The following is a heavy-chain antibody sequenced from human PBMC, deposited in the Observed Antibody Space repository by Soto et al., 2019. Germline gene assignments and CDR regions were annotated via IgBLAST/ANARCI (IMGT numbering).Heavy chain of an antibody. CDR3: ARDYYDSSGHLLAFDI. J-gene: IGHJ3*02. V-gene: IGHV3-66*01. CDR1: GFTVSSNY. Sequence: EVQLVESGGGLVQPGGSQRLSCAASGFTVSSNYMTWVRQAPGKGLEWVSTIYSGGSTYYADSVRGRFTISRDNSKNTLYLQMNSLRDEDTAMYFCARDYYDSSGHLLAFDIWGQGTMVTVSS. CDR2: IYSGGST. D-gene: IGHD3-22*01.